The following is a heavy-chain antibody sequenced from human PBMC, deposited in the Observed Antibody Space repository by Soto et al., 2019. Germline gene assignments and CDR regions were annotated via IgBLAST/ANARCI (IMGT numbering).Heavy chain of an antibody. CDR1: GGSISNHY. J-gene: IGHJ4*02. CDR3: TRATWYSAY. CDR2: IYYNGNT. Sequence: QVQLQESGPGLVKPSETLSLTCSVSGGSISNHYWSWIRQPPGKGLEWIGYIYYNGNTNYNPSLRSRVTMSVDPSRNQISLKLTTVTAADTAVYYCTRATWYSAYWGQGTLVTVSS. D-gene: IGHD6-13*01. V-gene: IGHV4-59*11.